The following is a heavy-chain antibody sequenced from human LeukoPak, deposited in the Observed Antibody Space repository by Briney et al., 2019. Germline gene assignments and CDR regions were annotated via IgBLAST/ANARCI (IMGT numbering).Heavy chain of an antibody. J-gene: IGHJ6*02. D-gene: IGHD3-10*01. V-gene: IGHV4-31*03. CDR3: ARGWFGELHALYDYYYYYGMDV. Sequence: PSQTLSLTCTVSGGSISSGGYYWSWIRQHPGKGLEWIGYIYYSGSIYYNPSLKSRVTISVDTSKNQFSLKLSSVTAADTAVYYCARGWFGELHALYDYYYYYGMDVWGQGTTVTVSS. CDR1: GGSISSGGYY. CDR2: IYYSGSI.